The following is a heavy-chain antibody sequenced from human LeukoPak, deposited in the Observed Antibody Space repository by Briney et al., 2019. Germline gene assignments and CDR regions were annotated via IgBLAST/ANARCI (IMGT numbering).Heavy chain of an antibody. CDR1: GYSFTSQW. D-gene: IGHD3-10*01. J-gene: IGHJ6*02. CDR2: IYPADSDT. Sequence: GESLKISCKGSGYSFTSQWIGWVRQMPGKGLEWMGIIYPADSDTKYSPSFQGQVTISADKSISTAYLQWSSLKASDTAIYYCARWMFYYGSGVFHYHGMDVWGQGTTVTVSS. V-gene: IGHV5-51*01. CDR3: ARWMFYYGSGVFHYHGMDV.